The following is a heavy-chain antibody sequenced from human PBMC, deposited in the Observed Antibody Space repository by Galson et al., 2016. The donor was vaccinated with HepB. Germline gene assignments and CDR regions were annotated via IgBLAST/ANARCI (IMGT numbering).Heavy chain of an antibody. CDR1: GASISSNRYY. CDR3: ARLVGSSWYKWFDP. J-gene: IGHJ5*02. CDR2: VYNSGTT. V-gene: IGHV4-39*07. Sequence: SETLSLTCMVSGASISSNRYYWGWIRQSPGKGLEWIGSVYNSGTTKYNPSLKSRVTISVDTSKNQFSLNLRSVTATDTAAYYCARLVGSSWYKWFDPWGQGTLVTVSS. D-gene: IGHD6-13*01.